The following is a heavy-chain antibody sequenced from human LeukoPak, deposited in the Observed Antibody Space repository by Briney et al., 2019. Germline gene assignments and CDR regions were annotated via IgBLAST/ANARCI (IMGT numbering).Heavy chain of an antibody. CDR1: GYSLTDYF. Sequence: GASVKVSCKASGYSLTDYFIHWVRQAPGQGLEWMGWINPNSGGTNYAQKFQGRVTMTRDTSISTAYMELTSLTSDDTAVYFCARGGGGLAYWGPGTLVTVSS. V-gene: IGHV1-2*02. CDR3: ARGGGGLAY. CDR2: INPNSGGT. J-gene: IGHJ4*02. D-gene: IGHD2-15*01.